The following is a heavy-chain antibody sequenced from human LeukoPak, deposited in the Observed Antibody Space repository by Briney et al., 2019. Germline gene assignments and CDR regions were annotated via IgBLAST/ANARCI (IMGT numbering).Heavy chain of an antibody. Sequence: GGSLRLSCAASGFTLSSYSMNWVRQAPGKGLEWDSYISTTSRTIHYADSVKGRFTISRDHAKNSLYLQMNSLRCKDTAVYCCARAGHADSYDYWGQGALGTVSS. CDR1: GFTLSSYS. J-gene: IGHJ4*02. CDR2: ISTTSRTI. CDR3: ARAGHADSYDY. D-gene: IGHD2-21*01. V-gene: IGHV3-48*01.